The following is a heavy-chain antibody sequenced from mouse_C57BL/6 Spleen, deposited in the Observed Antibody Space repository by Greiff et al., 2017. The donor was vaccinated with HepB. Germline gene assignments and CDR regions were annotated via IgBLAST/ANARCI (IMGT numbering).Heavy chain of an antibody. V-gene: IGHV7-1*01. D-gene: IGHD4-1*01. J-gene: IGHJ2*01. CDR2: SRNKANDYTT. CDR3: ARDALTGLDY. CDR1: GFTFSDFY. Sequence: EVKVVESGGGLVQSGRSLRLSCATSGFTFSDFYMEWVRQAPGKGLEWIAASRNKANDYTTEYSASVKGRFIVSRDTSQSILYLQMNALRAEDTAIYYCARDALTGLDYWGQGTTLTVSS.